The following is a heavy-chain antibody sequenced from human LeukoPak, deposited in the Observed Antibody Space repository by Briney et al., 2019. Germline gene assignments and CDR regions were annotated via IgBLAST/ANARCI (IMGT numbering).Heavy chain of an antibody. V-gene: IGHV4-34*01. CDR3: ARGSDGYYFFGY. CDR1: GGSFSGYY. D-gene: IGHD5-24*01. CDR2: INHSRST. Sequence: PSETLSLTCAVYGGSFSGYYWSWIRQPPGKGLEWIGEINHSRSTNYNTSLKSRVTISVDTSKNQFSLKLSSVTAADTAVYYCARGSDGYYFFGYWGQGTLVTVSS. J-gene: IGHJ4*02.